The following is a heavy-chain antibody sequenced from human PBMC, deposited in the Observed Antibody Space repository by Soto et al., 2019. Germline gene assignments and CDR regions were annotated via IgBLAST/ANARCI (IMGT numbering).Heavy chain of an antibody. D-gene: IGHD6-6*01. V-gene: IGHV4-39*02. CDR1: GGSIGSSTYY. Sequence: PSETLSLTCTVSGGSIGSSTYYWGWIRQPPGKGLEWIGSMYSSGNTYYNPSLKSRVTVSVDTSKNHFSLKLSSVTAADTAVYYFVRKVVEYSSFLRYYYMDVWGKGTMVTVSS. CDR2: MYSSGNT. CDR3: VRKVVEYSSFLRYYYMDV. J-gene: IGHJ6*03.